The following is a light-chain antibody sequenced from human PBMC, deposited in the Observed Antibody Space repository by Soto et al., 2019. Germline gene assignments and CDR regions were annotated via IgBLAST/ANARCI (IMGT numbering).Light chain of an antibody. CDR2: GVT. CDR1: SSDIGAHDD. V-gene: IGLV2-14*03. CDR3: CSYTSDLTPYV. Sequence: QSALAQPASVSGSPGQSITISCTGTSSDIGAHDDVSWYQQHPGKVPKLLIYGVTDRPSGISNRFSGSKSGNVDSLTISGVQAEDDVDYYCCSYTSDLTPYVFGTGTKVTVL. J-gene: IGLJ1*01.